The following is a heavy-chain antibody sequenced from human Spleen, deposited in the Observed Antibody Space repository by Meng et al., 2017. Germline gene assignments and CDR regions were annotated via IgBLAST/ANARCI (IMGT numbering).Heavy chain of an antibody. CDR3: ARWFRNWGSYLWYFDL. Sequence: GESLKISCAASGFTFSSYNMHWVRQTPGEGLVWVSRINTDASITTYADSVKGRFTISRDDAKNTVYLQMNSLRAEDTAVYYCARWFRNWGSYLWYFDLWGRGALVTVSS. V-gene: IGHV3-74*03. CDR1: GFTFSSYN. D-gene: IGHD7-27*01. J-gene: IGHJ2*01. CDR2: INTDASIT.